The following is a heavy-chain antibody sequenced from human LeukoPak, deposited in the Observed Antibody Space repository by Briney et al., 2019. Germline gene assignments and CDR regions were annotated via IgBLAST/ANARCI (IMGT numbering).Heavy chain of an antibody. CDR1: GFTFSSYA. CDR2: ISYDGSNK. D-gene: IGHD3-22*01. V-gene: IGHV3-30-3*01. Sequence: PGGSLRLSCAASGFTFSSYAMHWVRQAPGKGLEWVAVISYDGSNKYYADSVKGRFTISRDNSKNTLYLQTNSLRAEDTAVYYCARSRITMIVVVTYFDYWGQGTLVTVSS. J-gene: IGHJ4*02. CDR3: ARSRITMIVVVTYFDY.